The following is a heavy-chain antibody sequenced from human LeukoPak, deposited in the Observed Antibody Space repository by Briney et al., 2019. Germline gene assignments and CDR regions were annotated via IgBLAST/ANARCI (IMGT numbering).Heavy chain of an antibody. CDR3: ARDSDFWSGYYPFDY. CDR2: ISSSSSYI. J-gene: IGHJ4*02. V-gene: IGHV3-21*01. CDR1: GFTFSSYS. Sequence: GGSLRLSCAASGFTFSSYSMNWVRQAPGKGLEWVSSISSSSSYIYYADSVKGRFTISRDNAKNSLYLQMNSLRAEDTAVYYCARDSDFWSGYYPFDYWGQGTLVTVSS. D-gene: IGHD3-3*01.